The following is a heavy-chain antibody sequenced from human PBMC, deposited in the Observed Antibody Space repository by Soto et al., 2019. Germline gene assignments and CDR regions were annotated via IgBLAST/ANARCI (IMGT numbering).Heavy chain of an antibody. J-gene: IGHJ1*01. CDR1: GGSFSGYY. Sequence: QVQLQQWGAGLLKPSETLSLTCAVYGGSFSGYYWSWIRQPPGKGLEWIGEINHSGSTNYNPSLKCRVTIPVDTSKNQFSLNLSSVTAADTAVYYCARRPSNPRYFQHWGQSTLVTVSS. CDR2: INHSGST. CDR3: ARRPSNPRYFQH. V-gene: IGHV4-34*01.